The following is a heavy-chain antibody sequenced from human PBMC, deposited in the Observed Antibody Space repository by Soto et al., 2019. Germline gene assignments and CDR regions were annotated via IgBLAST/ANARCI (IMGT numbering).Heavy chain of an antibody. D-gene: IGHD5-12*01. CDR2: ISGSGGST. CDR3: AKADAGYKAGFDY. Sequence: PGGSLRLSCAASGFTFSSYAMSRVRQAPGKGLEWVSAISGSGGSTYYADSVKGRFTISRDNSKNTLYLQMNSLRAEDTAVYYCAKADAGYKAGFDYWGQGTLVTVSS. V-gene: IGHV3-23*01. CDR1: GFTFSSYA. J-gene: IGHJ4*02.